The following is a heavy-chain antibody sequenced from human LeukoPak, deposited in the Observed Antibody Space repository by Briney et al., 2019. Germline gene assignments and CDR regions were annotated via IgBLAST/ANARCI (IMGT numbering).Heavy chain of an antibody. Sequence: GGSVRLSCAASGFTFSSYGMHWVRQAPGKGLEWVAVIWYDGSNKYYADSVKGRFTISRDNSKNTLYLQMNSLRAEDTAVYYCARGTSWITYFDYWGQGTLVTVSS. CDR2: IWYDGSNK. V-gene: IGHV3-33*01. CDR1: GFTFSSYG. J-gene: IGHJ4*02. CDR3: ARGTSWITYFDY. D-gene: IGHD1-1*01.